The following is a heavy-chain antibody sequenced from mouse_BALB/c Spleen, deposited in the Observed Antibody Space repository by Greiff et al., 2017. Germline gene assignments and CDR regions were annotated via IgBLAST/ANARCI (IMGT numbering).Heavy chain of an antibody. D-gene: IGHD2-14*01. CDR2: IWGDGST. Sequence: VKLMESGPGLVAPSQSLSITCTVSGFSLTGYGVNWVRQPPGKGLEWLGMIWGDGSTDYNSALKSRLSISKDNSKSQVFLKMNSLQTDDTARYYCARGDYRYDGAWFAYWGQGTLVTVSA. V-gene: IGHV2-6-7*01. CDR3: ARGDYRYDGAWFAY. J-gene: IGHJ3*01. CDR1: GFSLTGYG.